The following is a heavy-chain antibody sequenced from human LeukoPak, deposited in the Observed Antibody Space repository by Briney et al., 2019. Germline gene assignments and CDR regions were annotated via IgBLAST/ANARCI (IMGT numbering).Heavy chain of an antibody. J-gene: IGHJ4*02. CDR1: GFTFSSYD. CDR2: ICTSGDT. CDR3: SRVGTSGWPNYFDS. Sequence: GRSLRLSCAASGFTFSSYDMHWVRQAPRKGLEWVSVICTSGDTYYAGSVKGRFTISRENAKNSLYLQMNSLTAGDTAVYYCSRVGTSGWPNYFDSWGQGTLVTVSS. D-gene: IGHD6-19*01. V-gene: IGHV3-13*04.